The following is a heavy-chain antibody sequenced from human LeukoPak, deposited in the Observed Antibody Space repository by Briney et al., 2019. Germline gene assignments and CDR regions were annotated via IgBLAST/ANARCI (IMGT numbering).Heavy chain of an antibody. CDR1: GYTFTGYY. Sequence: ASVKVSCKASGYTFTGYYMHWVRQAPGQGLEWMGWINPDSGGTNYAQKFQGRVTMTGDTSISTAYMELSRLRSDDTAVYYCARDSGWEVVLYASEIWGQGTMVTVSS. V-gene: IGHV1-2*02. D-gene: IGHD1-26*01. J-gene: IGHJ3*02. CDR3: ARDSGWEVVLYASEI. CDR2: INPDSGGT.